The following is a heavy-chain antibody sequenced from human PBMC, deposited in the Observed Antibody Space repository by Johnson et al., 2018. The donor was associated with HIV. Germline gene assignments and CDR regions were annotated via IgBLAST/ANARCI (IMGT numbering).Heavy chain of an antibody. CDR2: ISWNSGSI. CDR3: AKDLALSGYLDAFDI. J-gene: IGHJ3*02. V-gene: IGHV3-9*01. D-gene: IGHD3-22*01. CDR1: GLSFSNFG. Sequence: LVESGGGVVQPGKSLTLSCVGSGLSFSNFGIHWVRQAPGKGLEWVSGISWNSGSIGYADSVKGRFTISRDNAKNSLYLQMNSLRAEDTALYYCAKDLALSGYLDAFDIWGQGTMVTVSS.